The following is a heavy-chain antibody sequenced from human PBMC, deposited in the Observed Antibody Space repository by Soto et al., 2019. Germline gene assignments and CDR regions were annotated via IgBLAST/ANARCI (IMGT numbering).Heavy chain of an antibody. V-gene: IGHV1-69*12. CDR3: ATHPMATITYYDGMDV. Sequence: QVQLVQSGAEVKKPRSSVKVSCKASGGTFSSYAISWVRQAPGQGLEWMGGIIPIFGTANYAQKFQGRVTITADESTSTAYMELSSLRAEDTAVYYCATHPMATITYYDGMDVWGQGTTVTVSS. CDR2: IIPIFGTA. D-gene: IGHD5-12*01. CDR1: GGTFSSYA. J-gene: IGHJ6*02.